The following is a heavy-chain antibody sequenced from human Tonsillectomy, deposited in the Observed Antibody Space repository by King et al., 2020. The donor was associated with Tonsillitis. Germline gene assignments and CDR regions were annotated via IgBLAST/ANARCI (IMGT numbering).Heavy chain of an antibody. D-gene: IGHD2-2*01. V-gene: IGHV5-51*03. J-gene: IGHJ4*02. CDR1: GYSFMTYW. CDR3: ARGLYCTSSSCPFDD. Sequence: VQLVESGAEVKKPGESLKISCKGSGYSFMTYWIGWVRQMPGKGLEWMGIIHPGDSDTRYSPSFQGQVTISADKSISTAYLQWSSLKASDTARYYCARGLYCTSSSCPFDDWGQGTLVTVSS. CDR2: IHPGDSDT.